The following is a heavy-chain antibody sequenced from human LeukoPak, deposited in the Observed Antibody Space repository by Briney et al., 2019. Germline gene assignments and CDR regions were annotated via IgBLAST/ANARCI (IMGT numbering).Heavy chain of an antibody. Sequence: GGSLRLSCAASGFTFSDYSMNWVRQAPGKGLEWISYIGIDSGNTNYADSVKGRFTISGDKAKNSLYLQMNSLRVEDTAVYYCARDYEYAFDNWGQGTLVTVSS. CDR1: GFTFSDYS. CDR3: ARDYEYAFDN. V-gene: IGHV3-48*01. D-gene: IGHD5-12*01. J-gene: IGHJ4*02. CDR2: IGIDSGNT.